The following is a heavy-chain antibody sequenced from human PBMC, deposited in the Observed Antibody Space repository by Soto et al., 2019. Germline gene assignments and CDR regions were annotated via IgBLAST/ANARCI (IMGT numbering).Heavy chain of an antibody. CDR2: IIPIFGTA. CDR1: GGTFSSYA. CDR3: ARSITFGGAIDY. Sequence: SVKVSCKASGGTFSSYAISWVRQAPGQGLEWMGGIIPIFGTANYAQKFQGRVTITADESTSTAYMELSSLRSEDTAVYYCARSITFGGAIDYWGQGTLVTVSS. D-gene: IGHD3-16*02. V-gene: IGHV1-69*13. J-gene: IGHJ4*02.